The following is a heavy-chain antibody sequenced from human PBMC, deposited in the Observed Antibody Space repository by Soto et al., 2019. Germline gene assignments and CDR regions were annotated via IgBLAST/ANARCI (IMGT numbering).Heavy chain of an antibody. Sequence: QVQLVQSGAEVKKSGASVKVSCKASGYTFTDYHMHWVRQAPGQGLEWMGWITPDSGDTNYAPKFQGGVAMTSSTSNSRAYMELRGLISADTAVYYCARATLKEATPFDPWGQGTLVTVSS. CDR1: GYTFTDYH. CDR3: ARATLKEATPFDP. D-gene: IGHD4-4*01. V-gene: IGHV1-2*02. CDR2: ITPDSGDT. J-gene: IGHJ5*02.